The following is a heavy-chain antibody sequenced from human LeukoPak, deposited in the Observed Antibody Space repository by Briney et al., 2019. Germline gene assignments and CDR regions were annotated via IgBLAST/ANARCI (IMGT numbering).Heavy chain of an antibody. CDR2: ISSSSSYI. CDR3: ARHRDGYVPLDY. V-gene: IGHV3-21*01. D-gene: IGHD3-16*01. Sequence: PGGSLRLSCAASGFTFSSYSMNWVRQAPGKGLEWVSSISSSSSYIYYADSVKGRFTISRDNAKNSLYLQMNSLRAEDTAVYYCARHRDGYVPLDYWGHGTLVTVSS. CDR1: GFTFSSYS. J-gene: IGHJ4*01.